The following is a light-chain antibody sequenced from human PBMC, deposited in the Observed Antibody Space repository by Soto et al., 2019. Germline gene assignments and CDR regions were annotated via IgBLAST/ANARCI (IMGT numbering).Light chain of an antibody. Sequence: EIVVTQSPSTLSVCPLERSTLSCRASQSVSSDLAWYHQKPGQAPRLLIYGASTRATGIPARFSGSGPGTEFTLTINSLQSEDFAVYYCQQYNNWPRTFGQGTKVDIK. V-gene: IGKV3-15*01. J-gene: IGKJ1*01. CDR3: QQYNNWPRT. CDR2: GAS. CDR1: QSVSSD.